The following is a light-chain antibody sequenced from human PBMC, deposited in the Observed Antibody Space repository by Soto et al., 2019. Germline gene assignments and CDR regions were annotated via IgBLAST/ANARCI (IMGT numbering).Light chain of an antibody. CDR1: QDIRND. V-gene: IGKV1-6*01. Sequence: IQMTQSPSPLSASVGDRVTITCRASQDIRNDLGCYQQKPGKAPNLLTYAAFILQSGVTSWFSGSGSGTAFALTMSSLQPEDFATYYCLQYYNLPWSVGQRTEVFIK. CDR2: AAF. J-gene: IGKJ1*01. CDR3: LQYYNLPWS.